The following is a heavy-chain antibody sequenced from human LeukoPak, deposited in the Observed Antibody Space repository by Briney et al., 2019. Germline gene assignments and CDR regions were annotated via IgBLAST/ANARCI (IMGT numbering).Heavy chain of an antibody. Sequence: GGSLRLSCAASGFTFSTNAMHWVRQAPGKGLEWVAVISYDGSNKYNADSVKGRFTISRDNSKNTLYLQMNSLRREDTAEYYCARAEYDRSGSIYYYYGMDIWGQGTTVTVSS. J-gene: IGHJ6*02. CDR3: ARAEYDRSGSIYYYYGMDI. D-gene: IGHD3-22*01. V-gene: IGHV3-30-3*01. CDR1: GFTFSTNA. CDR2: ISYDGSNK.